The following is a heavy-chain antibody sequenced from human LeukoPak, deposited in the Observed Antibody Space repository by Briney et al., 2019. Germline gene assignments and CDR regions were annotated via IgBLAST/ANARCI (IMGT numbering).Heavy chain of an antibody. CDR3: ARGPSITMVRGPIPDY. V-gene: IGHV1-69*04. D-gene: IGHD3-10*01. CDR1: GGTFSSYA. J-gene: IGHJ4*02. CDR2: IIPILGIA. Sequence: SVKASCKASGGTFSSYAISWVRQAPGQGLEWMGRIIPILGIANYAQKFQGRVTITADKSTSTAYMELSSLRSEDTAVYYCARGPSITMVRGPIPDYWGQGTLVTVSS.